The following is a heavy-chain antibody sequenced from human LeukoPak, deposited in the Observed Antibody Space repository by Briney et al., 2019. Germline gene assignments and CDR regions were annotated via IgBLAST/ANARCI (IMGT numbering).Heavy chain of an antibody. D-gene: IGHD5-18*01. J-gene: IGHJ3*02. CDR2: ISSSSSTV. CDR3: ARERRPHSYGLPIDAFDI. V-gene: IGHV3-48*01. CDR1: GFTFSSYS. Sequence: PGGSLRLSCAASGFTFSSYSMNWVRQAPGKGLEWVSYISSSSSTVYYADSVKGRSTIPRDNAKNSLYLQMNSLRAEDTAVYYCARERRPHSYGLPIDAFDIWGQGTMVTVSS.